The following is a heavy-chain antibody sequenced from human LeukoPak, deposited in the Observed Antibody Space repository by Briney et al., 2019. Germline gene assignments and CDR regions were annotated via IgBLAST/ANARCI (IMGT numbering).Heavy chain of an antibody. J-gene: IGHJ4*02. Sequence: GGSLRLSCAASGFTFSSYSMNWVRQAPGKGLEGVSYISSSNSTIYYANPVKGRFTISRDNSKNTLYLQMNSLRAEDTAVYYCARYGMNYYFDSWGQGTLVTVSS. D-gene: IGHD3-9*01. CDR1: GFTFSSYS. CDR3: ARYGMNYYFDS. V-gene: IGHV3-48*01. CDR2: ISSSNSTI.